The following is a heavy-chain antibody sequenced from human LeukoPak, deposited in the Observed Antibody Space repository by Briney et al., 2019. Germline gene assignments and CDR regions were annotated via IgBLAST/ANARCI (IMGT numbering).Heavy chain of an antibody. CDR2: IHPSGST. CDR3: ARVDCSSTSCLPTYDI. J-gene: IGHJ3*02. V-gene: IGHV4-4*07. D-gene: IGHD2-2*01. Sequence: SETLSLTCTVSGDSISSYYWSWVRQPAGKGLEWIGRIHPSGSTNYNPSLKSRVTLSVDTSKNQFSLKLSSVTAADTAVYYCARVDCSSTSCLPTYDIWGQGTMVTVSS. CDR1: GDSISSYY.